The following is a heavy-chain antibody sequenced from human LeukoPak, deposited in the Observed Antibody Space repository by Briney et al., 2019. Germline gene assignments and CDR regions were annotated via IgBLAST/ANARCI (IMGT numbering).Heavy chain of an antibody. D-gene: IGHD3-22*01. V-gene: IGHV3-11*01. CDR2: ISRSGSTR. CDR1: GFTFSDYY. J-gene: IGHJ3*02. CDR3: ARTAYYYDSSGYDDAFDI. Sequence: EGSLRLSCAASGFTFSDYYMSWNRQAPGKGLEWVSHISRSGSTRYYADSLKGRFTISRDNAKNSLYLQMNSLRAEDTAVYYCARTAYYYDSSGYDDAFDIWGQGTMVTVSS.